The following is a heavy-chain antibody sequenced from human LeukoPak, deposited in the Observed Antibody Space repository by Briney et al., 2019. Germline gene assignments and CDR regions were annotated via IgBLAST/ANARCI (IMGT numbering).Heavy chain of an antibody. CDR2: IYYSGST. J-gene: IGHJ5*02. V-gene: IGHV4-39*01. CDR1: GGSISSSSYY. Sequence: SETLSLTCTVSGGSISSSSYYWGWIRQPPGKGLEWIGSIYYSGSTYYNPSLKSRVTISVDTSKNQFSLKLSSVTAADTAVHYCARHIDYDILTWGQGTLVTVSS. D-gene: IGHD3-9*01. CDR3: ARHIDYDILT.